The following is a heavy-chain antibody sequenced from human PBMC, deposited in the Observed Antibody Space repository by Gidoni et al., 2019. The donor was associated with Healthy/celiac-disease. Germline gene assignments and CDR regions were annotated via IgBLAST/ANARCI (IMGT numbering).Heavy chain of an antibody. CDR1: GFTFSNAR. CDR2: MKSKTDGGTT. CDR3: TTDDFWDCSSTSCYV. D-gene: IGHD2-2*01. V-gene: IGHV3-15*01. J-gene: IGHJ4*02. Sequence: EVQLVESGGGLVKPGGSLRLSCAASGFTFSNARMSWVRQAPGKGLEWVGRMKSKTDGGTTDYAAPVKGRFTISRDDSKNTLYLQMNSLKTEDTAVYYCTTDDFWDCSSTSCYVWGQGTLVTVSS.